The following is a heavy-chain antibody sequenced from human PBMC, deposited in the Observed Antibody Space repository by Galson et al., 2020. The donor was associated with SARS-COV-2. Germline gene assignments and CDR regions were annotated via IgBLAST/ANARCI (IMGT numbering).Heavy chain of an antibody. CDR1: GGSFGGDF. CDR2: IKHSGNT. V-gene: IGHV4-34*01. Sequence: SETLSLTCAVYGGSFGGDFLTWIRQPPGKGLEWIGQIKHSGNTNFNPSLKSRRTIKINTVTKQSPLNQITLTAAEATMNYCARVRVDTGISREFDIWGQGTMATV. J-gene: IGHJ3*02. CDR3: ARVRVDTGISREFDI. D-gene: IGHD5-18*01.